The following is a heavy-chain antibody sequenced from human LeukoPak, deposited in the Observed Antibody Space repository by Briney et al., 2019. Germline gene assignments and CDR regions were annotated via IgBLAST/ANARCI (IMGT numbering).Heavy chain of an antibody. CDR1: GFTFGDHA. CDR2: INQDGSEK. V-gene: IGHV3-7*01. CDR3: ARGGRVHFDY. Sequence: GGSLRLSCTASGFTFGDHAMSWVRQAPGKGLEWVANINQDGSEKYYVDSVRGRFTISRDNAKNSLYLQMNSLRDEDTALYYCARGGRVHFDYWGQGTLVTVSS. J-gene: IGHJ4*02.